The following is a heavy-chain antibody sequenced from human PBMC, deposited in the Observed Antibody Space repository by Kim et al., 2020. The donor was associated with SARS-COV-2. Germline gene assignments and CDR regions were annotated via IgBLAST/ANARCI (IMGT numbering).Heavy chain of an antibody. D-gene: IGHD3-10*01. V-gene: IGHV3-30*03. J-gene: IGHJ4*01. CDR3: ASGGRWGYGSGSADY. CDR2: ISYDGSNK. Sequence: VGSLRLSCAASGFTFSSYGMHWVRQAPGKGLEWVAVISYDGSNKYYADSVKGRFTISRDNSKNTLYLQMNSLRAEDTAVYYCASGGRWGYGSGSADYWG. CDR1: GFTFSSYG.